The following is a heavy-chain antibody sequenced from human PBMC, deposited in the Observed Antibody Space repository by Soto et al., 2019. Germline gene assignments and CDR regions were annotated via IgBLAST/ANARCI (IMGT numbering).Heavy chain of an antibody. Sequence: SETLSLTCPVSGGSISSSSYYWGWIRLPPGKGLEWIGSIYYSGSTYYNPSLKSRVTISVDTSKNQFSLKLSSVTAADTAVYYCARHNYDILTGYYFWGQGTLVTVSS. CDR1: GGSISSSSYY. J-gene: IGHJ4*02. CDR3: ARHNYDILTGYYF. D-gene: IGHD3-9*01. CDR2: IYYSGST. V-gene: IGHV4-39*01.